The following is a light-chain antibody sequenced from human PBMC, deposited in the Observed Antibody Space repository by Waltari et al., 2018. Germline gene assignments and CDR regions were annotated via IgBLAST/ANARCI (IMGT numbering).Light chain of an antibody. CDR3: QQYVSSPKT. CDR1: ESVTKY. J-gene: IGKJ1*01. V-gene: IGKV3-20*01. CDR2: GAS. Sequence: VLTQSPGTLSLSPGERATLSCRASESVTKYVAWYQHKPGQAPRLLIYGASTRVIGIPDRISGSGSGTDFTLTITRLEPEDFAMYYCQQYVSSPKTFGPGTKVEIK.